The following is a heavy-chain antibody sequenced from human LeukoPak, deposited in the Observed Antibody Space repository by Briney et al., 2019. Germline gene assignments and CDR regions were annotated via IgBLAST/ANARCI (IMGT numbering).Heavy chain of an antibody. V-gene: IGHV3-23*01. J-gene: IGHJ4*02. CDR3: AKAPYSSGWYTFDY. CDR2: ISGSGGST. Sequence: GGSLRLSCAASGFTFSSYAMSWVRQAPGKGLEWVSAISGSGGSTDYADSVKGRFTISRDDSKNTLYLQMNSLRAEDTAVYYCAKAPYSSGWYTFDYWGQGTLVTVSS. CDR1: GFTFSSYA. D-gene: IGHD6-19*01.